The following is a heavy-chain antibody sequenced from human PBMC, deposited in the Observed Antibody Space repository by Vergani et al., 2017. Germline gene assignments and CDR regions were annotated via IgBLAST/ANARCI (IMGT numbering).Heavy chain of an antibody. J-gene: IGHJ4*02. CDR2: IYYSGSA. V-gene: IGHV4-59*01. D-gene: IGHD3-3*01. CDR3: GYDFWRGSG. CDR1: GGSISSYD. Sequence: QVQLQESGPGLVKPSETLSLTCTVSGGSISSYDWGWIRQPPGEGLEWLGYIYYSGSANYNPSLKSRVTISVDTSKNQFSLKLSSVTAADTAVYYCGYDFWRGSGGGQGSLVTVSS.